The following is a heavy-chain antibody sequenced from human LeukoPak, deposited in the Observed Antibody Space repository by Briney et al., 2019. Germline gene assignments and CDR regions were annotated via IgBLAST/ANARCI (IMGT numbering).Heavy chain of an antibody. V-gene: IGHV3-53*04. Sequence: GGSLRLSCAASGFTVSSNYMSWVRQAPGKGLEWVSVIYSGGSTYYADSVKGRFTISRHNSKNMLYLQMNSLRAEDTAVYYCARATASSPLYYGMDVWGQGTTVTVSS. CDR3: ARATASSPLYYGMDV. D-gene: IGHD2-21*02. J-gene: IGHJ6*02. CDR1: GFTVSSNY. CDR2: IYSGGST.